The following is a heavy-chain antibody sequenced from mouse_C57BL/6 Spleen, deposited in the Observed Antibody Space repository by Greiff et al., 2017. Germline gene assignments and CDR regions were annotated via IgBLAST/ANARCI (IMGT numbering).Heavy chain of an antibody. J-gene: IGHJ1*03. CDR3: ARQDGTRCFDV. CDR2: ISSGGSYT. V-gene: IGHV5-6*02. Sequence: DVMLVESGGDLVKPGGSLKLSCAASGFTFSSYGMSWVRQTPDKRLEWVATISSGGSYTYYPDSVKGRYTISRDNANNTLYLQMSSLKSEDTAMYYCARQDGTRCFDVWGTGTTVTVSS. CDR1: GFTFSSYG. D-gene: IGHD4-1*01.